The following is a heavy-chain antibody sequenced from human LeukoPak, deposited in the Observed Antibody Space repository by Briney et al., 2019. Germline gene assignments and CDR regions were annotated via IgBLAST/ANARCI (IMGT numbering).Heavy chain of an antibody. V-gene: IGHV3-48*04. CDR2: ISSSSSTI. Sequence: PGGSLRLSCAASGFTFSSYSMNWVRQAPGKGLEWVSYISSSSSTIYYADSVKGRFTISRDNAKNSLYLQMNSLRAEDTAVYYCARDKPIEQWLKRGAFDIWGQGTMVTVSS. CDR3: ARDKPIEQWLKRGAFDI. CDR1: GFTFSSYS. D-gene: IGHD6-19*01. J-gene: IGHJ3*02.